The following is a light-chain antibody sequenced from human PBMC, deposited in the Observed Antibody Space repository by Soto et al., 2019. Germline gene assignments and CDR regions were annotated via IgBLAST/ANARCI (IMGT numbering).Light chain of an antibody. Sequence: QSALTQPRSVSGSPGQSVTISCTGTSSDVGGYNYVSWYQQHPGKAPKVMIYDVSERPSGVPARFSGSKSGNTASLTISGRQPADDADYYCCTYAGSPRSVLGTGTKVTVL. CDR2: DVS. CDR3: CTYAGSPRSV. CDR1: SSDVGGYNY. V-gene: IGLV2-11*01. J-gene: IGLJ1*01.